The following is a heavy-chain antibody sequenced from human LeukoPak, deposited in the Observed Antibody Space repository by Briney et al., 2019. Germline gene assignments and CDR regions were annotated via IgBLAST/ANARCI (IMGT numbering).Heavy chain of an antibody. CDR3: ASAPRIAVAGNFDY. Sequence: ASVKVSCKASGYTFTSYGISWVRQAPGQGLEWMGWISAYNGNTNYAQKLQGRVTMTTDTSTSTAYMELRSLRSDDTAVYYCASAPRIAVAGNFDYWGQGTLVTLSS. D-gene: IGHD6-19*01. V-gene: IGHV1-18*01. CDR2: ISAYNGNT. J-gene: IGHJ4*02. CDR1: GYTFTSYG.